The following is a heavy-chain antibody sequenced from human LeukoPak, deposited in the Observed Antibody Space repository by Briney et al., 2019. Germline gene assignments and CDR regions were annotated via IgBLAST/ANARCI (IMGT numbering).Heavy chain of an antibody. D-gene: IGHD3-10*01. V-gene: IGHV1-18*01. CDR1: GYTFTSYG. CDR2: ISAYNGNT. Sequence: ASVKVSCKASGYTFTSYGISWVRQAPGQGLEWMGWISAYNGNTNYAQKLQGRVTMTTDTSTSIAYMELRSLRSDDTAVYYCARDFGDYYGSGSYYMADYWGQGTLVTVSS. CDR3: ARDFGDYYGSGSYYMADY. J-gene: IGHJ4*02.